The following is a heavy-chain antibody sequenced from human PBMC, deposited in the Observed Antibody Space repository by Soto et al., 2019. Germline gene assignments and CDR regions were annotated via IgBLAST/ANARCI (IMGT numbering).Heavy chain of an antibody. J-gene: IGHJ6*02. CDR1: GGSISSGGYS. CDR2: IYHSGST. Sequence: NPSETLSLTCAVSGGSISSGGYSWSWIRQPPGKGLEWIGYIYHSGSTYYNPSLKNRVTISVDRSKNQFSLKLSSVTAADTAVYYCASAPIVGATNYYYYGMDVWGQGTTVTVSS. CDR3: ASAPIVGATNYYYYGMDV. V-gene: IGHV4-30-2*01. D-gene: IGHD1-26*01.